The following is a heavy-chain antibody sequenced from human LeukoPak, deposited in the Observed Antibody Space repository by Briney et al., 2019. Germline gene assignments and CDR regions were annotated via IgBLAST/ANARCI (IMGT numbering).Heavy chain of an antibody. Sequence: PSETLSLTCTVSGASIRSSMYYWSWMRQPQGQELVWIGSIFYSGSYYYNLSLKSRVTISVDTYKSQFYLKLMTVTAADTDVYYCAGGYSSSWYCNWFDPWGQGTLVTVSS. CDR2: IFYSGSY. CDR3: AGGYSSSWYCNWFDP. D-gene: IGHD6-13*01. J-gene: IGHJ5*02. CDR1: GASIRSSMYY. V-gene: IGHV4-39*01.